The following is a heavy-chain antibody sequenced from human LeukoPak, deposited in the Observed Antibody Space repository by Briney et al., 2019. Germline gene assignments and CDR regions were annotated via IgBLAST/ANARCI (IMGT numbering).Heavy chain of an antibody. V-gene: IGHV4-59*01. CDR1: GGSISSYY. CDR2: IYYSGST. CDR3: ARGRGSTVTNDY. J-gene: IGHJ4*02. Sequence: SETLSLTCTVSGGSISSYYWSWIRQPPGKGLEWIEYIYYSGSTNYNPSLKSRVTISVDTSKNQFSLKLSSVTAADTAVYYCARGRGSTVTNDYWGQGTLVTVSS. D-gene: IGHD4-17*01.